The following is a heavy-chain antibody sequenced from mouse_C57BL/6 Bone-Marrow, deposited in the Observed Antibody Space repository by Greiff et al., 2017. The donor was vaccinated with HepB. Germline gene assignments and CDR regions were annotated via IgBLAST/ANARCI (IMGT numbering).Heavy chain of an antibody. D-gene: IGHD2-4*01. Sequence: VHLVESGPGLVAPSQSLSITCTVSGFSLTSYAISWVRQPPGKGLEWLGVIWTGGGTNYNSALKSRLSISKDNSKSQVFLKMNSLQTDDTARYYCARNDYDDALYYYAMDYWGQGTSVTVSS. CDR2: IWTGGGT. CDR3: ARNDYDDALYYYAMDY. J-gene: IGHJ4*01. V-gene: IGHV2-9-1*01. CDR1: GFSLTSYA.